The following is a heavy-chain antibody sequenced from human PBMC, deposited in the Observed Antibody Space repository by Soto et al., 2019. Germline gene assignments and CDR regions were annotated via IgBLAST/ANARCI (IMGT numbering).Heavy chain of an antibody. D-gene: IGHD6-13*01. V-gene: IGHV4-39*01. CDR3: ARRQSSSWYGL. CDR1: GYSIISRSYY. Sequence: SDTLSLTCTVHGYSIISRSYYWDWIREPPGKGLEWIGSIYYSGSTYHNPSLKSRVTISVDTSKNQFSLKLSSVTAADTAVYYCARRQSSSWYGLWGQGTQVTVS. J-gene: IGHJ4*02. CDR2: IYYSGST.